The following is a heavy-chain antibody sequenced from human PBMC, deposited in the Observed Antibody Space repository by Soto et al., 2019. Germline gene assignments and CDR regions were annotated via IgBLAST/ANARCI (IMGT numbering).Heavy chain of an antibody. J-gene: IGHJ4*02. CDR3: TRRAGYIDY. CDR2: VYPGDSDT. V-gene: IGHV5-51*01. D-gene: IGHD6-13*01. CDR1: GYSLSSYW. Sequence: PGESLKISCKASGYSLSSYWIGWVRQTPGKGLEWMGIVYPGDSDTRYSPSFRGQGTISVDNSIRTAYLQWSSLKASDTAMYYCTRRAGYIDYWGQGTLITVSS.